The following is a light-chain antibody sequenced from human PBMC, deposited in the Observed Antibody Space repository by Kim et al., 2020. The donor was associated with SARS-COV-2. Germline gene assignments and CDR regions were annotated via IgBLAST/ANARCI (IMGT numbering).Light chain of an antibody. CDR2: EVS. CDR1: SSDVGGYNN. Sequence: GQSVTISYTGTSSDVGGYNNVSWYQQHPGKAPKLMIYEVSKRPSGVPDRFSGSKSGNTASLTVSGLQAEDEADYYCSSYAGSNNLVFGGGTQLTVL. V-gene: IGLV2-8*01. CDR3: SSYAGSNNLV. J-gene: IGLJ2*01.